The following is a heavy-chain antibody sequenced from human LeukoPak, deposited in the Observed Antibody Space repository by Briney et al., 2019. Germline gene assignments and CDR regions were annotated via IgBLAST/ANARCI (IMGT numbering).Heavy chain of an antibody. D-gene: IGHD6-13*01. CDR3: AKLGAYSSSWYGFFDY. CDR1: GYILTNNW. Sequence: GESLKISCKVSGYILTNNWIGWVRQLPGKGLECMGIIYPGDSDTRYSPSFQGQVTISADKSISTAYLHWSSLKASDTAMYYCAKLGAYSSSWYGFFDYWGQGTLVTVSS. CDR2: IYPGDSDT. J-gene: IGHJ4*02. V-gene: IGHV5-51*01.